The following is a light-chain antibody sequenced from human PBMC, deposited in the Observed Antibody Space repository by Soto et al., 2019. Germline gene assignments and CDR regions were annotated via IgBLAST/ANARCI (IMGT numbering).Light chain of an antibody. CDR2: EVN. J-gene: IGLJ3*02. CDR3: LSYTSANTRV. CDR1: SSDVGGYKF. V-gene: IGLV2-14*01. Sequence: QSVLTQPASVSASPGQWITISCTGTSSDVGGYKFVSWYQHHPGKAPKLMIYEVNNRPSGVSNRFSGSKSGTTASLTISGLQPEDEADYYCLSYTSANTRVFGGGTKLTVL.